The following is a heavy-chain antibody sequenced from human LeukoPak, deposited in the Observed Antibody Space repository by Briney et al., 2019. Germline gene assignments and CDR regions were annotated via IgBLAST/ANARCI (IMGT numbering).Heavy chain of an antibody. V-gene: IGHV1-2*02. J-gene: IGHJ4*02. Sequence: ASVKVSCKASGYTFTGYYMHWVRQAPGQGLEWMGWINPNSGGTNYAQKFQGRVTMTRDTSISTAYMELSRLRSDDTAVYYCARDRGMAVALLEYWGQGTLVTVSS. D-gene: IGHD6-19*01. CDR3: ARDRGMAVALLEY. CDR2: INPNSGGT. CDR1: GYTFTGYY.